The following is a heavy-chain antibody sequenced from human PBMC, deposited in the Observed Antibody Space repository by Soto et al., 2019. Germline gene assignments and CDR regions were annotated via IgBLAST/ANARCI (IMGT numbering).Heavy chain of an antibody. V-gene: IGHV4-31*11. CDR1: GGSISSGGYY. CDR3: ARAPLTRPRLGAFDI. J-gene: IGHJ3*02. CDR2: IYYSGST. D-gene: IGHD7-27*01. Sequence: QVQLQESGPGLVKPSQTLSLTCAVSGGSISSGGYYWSWIRQHPGKGLEWIGYIYYSGSTNYNPSLKSRVTISVDTSKNQFSLKLSSVTAADTAVYYCARAPLTRPRLGAFDIWGQGTMVTVSS.